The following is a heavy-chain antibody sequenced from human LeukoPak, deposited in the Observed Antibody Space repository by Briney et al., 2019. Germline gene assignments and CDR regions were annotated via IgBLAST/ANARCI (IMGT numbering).Heavy chain of an antibody. V-gene: IGHV1-18*01. CDR1: GYTFTSYG. J-gene: IGHJ4*02. D-gene: IGHD3-10*01. CDR3: ARDIKRGITKGGSDY. Sequence: ASVKVSCKASGYTFTSYGISWVRQAPGQGLEGVGWISAYNGNTNYAQKLQGRVTMTTDTATSTAYTELRSLRSDDTAVYYCARDIKRGITKGGSDYWGQGTLVTVSP. CDR2: ISAYNGNT.